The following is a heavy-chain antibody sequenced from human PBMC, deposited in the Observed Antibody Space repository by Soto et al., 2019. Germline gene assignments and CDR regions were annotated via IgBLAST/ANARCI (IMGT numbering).Heavy chain of an antibody. CDR3: ARVGYCSSTSCPKSKGNWFDP. J-gene: IGHJ5*02. Sequence: ASVKVSCKASGYTFTSYGISWVRQAPGQGLEWMGWISAYNGNTNYAQKLQGRVTMTTDTSTSTAYMELRSLRSDGTAVYYCARVGYCSSTSCPKSKGNWFDPWGQGTLVTVSS. CDR2: ISAYNGNT. V-gene: IGHV1-18*01. D-gene: IGHD2-2*01. CDR1: GYTFTSYG.